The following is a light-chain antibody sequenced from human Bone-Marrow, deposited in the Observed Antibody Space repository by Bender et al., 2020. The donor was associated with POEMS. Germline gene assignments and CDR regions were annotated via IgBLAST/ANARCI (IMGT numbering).Light chain of an antibody. CDR1: ALPKQF. J-gene: IGLJ3*02. V-gene: IGLV3-1*01. CDR2: EDT. CDR3: QAWDSSAPV. Sequence: SSELTQPPSVSVSPGQTARILCSGDALPKQFAYWYQQKPGQAPVLVIYEDTERPSGIPERFSGSNSGNTATLTISGTQPLDEADYFCQAWDSSAPVFGGGTKLPV.